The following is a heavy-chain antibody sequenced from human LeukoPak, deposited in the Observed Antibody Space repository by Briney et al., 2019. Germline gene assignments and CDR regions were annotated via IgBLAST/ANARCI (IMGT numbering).Heavy chain of an antibody. V-gene: IGHV3-23*01. CDR2: ISGSGGST. CDR3: AKDRYDFWSGYYTFSYFDY. Sequence: PGGSLRLSCAASGFTFSSYGMSWVHQAPGKGLEWVSAISGSGGSTYYADSVKGRFTISRDNSKNTLYLQMNSLRAEDTAVYYCAKDRYDFWSGYYTFSYFDYWGQGTLVTVSS. D-gene: IGHD3-3*01. CDR1: GFTFSSYG. J-gene: IGHJ4*02.